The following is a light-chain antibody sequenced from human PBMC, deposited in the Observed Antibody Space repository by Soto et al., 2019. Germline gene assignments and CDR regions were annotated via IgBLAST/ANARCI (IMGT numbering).Light chain of an antibody. V-gene: IGKV3D-11*02. J-gene: IGKJ4*01. CDR3: QQRSNWQLT. Sequence: EIVMTQSPATLSVSPGERATLSCRAGQSVVTNLAWYQQKPGQAPRLLIYDASNRATGIPARFSGSGSGTDFTLTISSLEPEDFAVYYCQQRSNWQLTFGGGTKVDIK. CDR2: DAS. CDR1: QSVVTN.